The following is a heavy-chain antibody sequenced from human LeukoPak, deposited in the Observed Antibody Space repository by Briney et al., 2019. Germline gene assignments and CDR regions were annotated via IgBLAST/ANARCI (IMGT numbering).Heavy chain of an antibody. CDR2: ISYDGSHK. CDR1: GFTFSSSG. CDR3: AKGRYTDV. Sequence: GGSLRLSCAASGFTFSSSGMHWVRQAPGRGLEWVAVISYDGSHKYYVDSVKGRFTISRVNSKNTLYLQMNSLRAEDTAVYYCAKGRYTDVWGKGTTVTVSS. J-gene: IGHJ6*03. V-gene: IGHV3-30*18.